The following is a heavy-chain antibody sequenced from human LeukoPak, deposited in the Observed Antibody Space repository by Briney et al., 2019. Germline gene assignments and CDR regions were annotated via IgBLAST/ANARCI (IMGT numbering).Heavy chain of an antibody. CDR2: IKQDGSEK. CDR3: ARDADLGATMTGAFDI. J-gene: IGHJ3*02. CDR1: GFTFSSYW. D-gene: IGHD5-24*01. Sequence: QPGGSLRLSCAASGFTFSSYWMSWVRQAPGKGLEWVANIKQDGSEKYYVDSVKGRFTVSRDNAKKSLYLQMNSLRGEDTAVYYCARDADLGATMTGAFDIWGQGTVVTVSS. V-gene: IGHV3-7*01.